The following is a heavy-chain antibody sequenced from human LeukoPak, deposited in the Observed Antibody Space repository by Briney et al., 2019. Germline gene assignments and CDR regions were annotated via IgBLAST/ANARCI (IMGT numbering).Heavy chain of an antibody. V-gene: IGHV3-23*01. J-gene: IGHJ6*03. CDR1: GFSFSNYA. CDR2: AGSSSR. CDR3: AKQRGALRENYYMDV. Sequence: PGGSLRLSCLASGFSFSNYAMSWVRQAPGKGLEWVSNAGSSSRLYGDSVKGRFSVPRDNSKNTLYLQMNSLRADDTAVYYCAKQRGALRENYYMDVWGKGTTVTVSS.